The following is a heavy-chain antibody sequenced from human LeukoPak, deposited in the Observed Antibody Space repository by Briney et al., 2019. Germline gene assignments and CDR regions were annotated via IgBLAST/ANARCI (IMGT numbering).Heavy chain of an antibody. Sequence: ASVKVSCKASGYTFTSYAMHWVRQAPGQRLEWMGWINAGNGNTKYSQKFQGRVTITRDTSASTAYMELSSLRSEDTAVYYCARPYGRFGELDAFDIWGQGTMVTASS. CDR2: INAGNGNT. V-gene: IGHV1-3*01. CDR3: ARPYGRFGELDAFDI. D-gene: IGHD3-10*01. CDR1: GYTFTSYA. J-gene: IGHJ3*02.